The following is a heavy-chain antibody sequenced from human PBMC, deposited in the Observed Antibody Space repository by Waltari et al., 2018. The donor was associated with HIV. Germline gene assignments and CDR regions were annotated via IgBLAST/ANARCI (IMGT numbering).Heavy chain of an antibody. CDR2: ISGSDGNT. Sequence: EVQLVESGGGLVQPGGSLRLSSAASGFALGSYVMSWVRQAPGKGLEWVSTISGSDGNTYYPDSVQGRFTISRDNSKNTMFLQLNSLRAEDTAVYYCAILIAAAGDFDYWGQGTLVTVSS. D-gene: IGHD6-13*01. V-gene: IGHV3-23*04. CDR3: AILIAAAGDFDY. CDR1: GFALGSYV. J-gene: IGHJ4*02.